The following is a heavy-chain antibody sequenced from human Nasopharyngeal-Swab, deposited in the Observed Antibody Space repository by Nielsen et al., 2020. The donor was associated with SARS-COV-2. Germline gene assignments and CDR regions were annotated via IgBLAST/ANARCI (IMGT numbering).Heavy chain of an antibody. CDR2: IDPSDSYT. Sequence: GASLKLACKGTGYSFTSYWISWVRQMPGKGLEWMGRIDPSDSYTNYSPSFQGHVTISADKSISTAYLQWSSLKASDTAMYYCARLGVYCSGGSCYGWFDPWGQGTLVTVSS. CDR1: GYSFTSYW. J-gene: IGHJ5*02. D-gene: IGHD2-15*01. CDR3: ARLGVYCSGGSCYGWFDP. V-gene: IGHV5-10-1*01.